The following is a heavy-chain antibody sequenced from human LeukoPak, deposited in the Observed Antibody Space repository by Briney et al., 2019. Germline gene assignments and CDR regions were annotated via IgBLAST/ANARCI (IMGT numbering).Heavy chain of an antibody. J-gene: IGHJ3*02. D-gene: IGHD3-9*01. Sequence: PGGSLRLSCAASGFTVSSNYMSWVRQAPGKGLEWVSVIYSGGSTFYSDSVRGRFTISRDNSKNTLYLQMNSLRAEDTAVYYCARDRPYHDTLTGYYIGEAFDIWGQGTMVTVSS. CDR2: IYSGGST. CDR3: ARDRPYHDTLTGYYIGEAFDI. V-gene: IGHV3-53*01. CDR1: GFTVSSNY.